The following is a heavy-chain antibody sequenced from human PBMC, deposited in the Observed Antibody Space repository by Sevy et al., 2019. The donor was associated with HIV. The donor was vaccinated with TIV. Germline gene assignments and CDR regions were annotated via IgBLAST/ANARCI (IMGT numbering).Heavy chain of an antibody. CDR2: IKSDGSST. CDR1: GFTFSSYW. V-gene: IGHV3-74*01. D-gene: IGHD6-13*01. Sequence: GGSLRLSCAASGFTFSSYWMHWVRQAPGKGLVWVSRIKSDGSSTSYADSVKGRFTISRDNAKNTLYLQMNSLRAEDTAVYYCARAVSSSSWRYAFDIWGQGTMVTVSS. J-gene: IGHJ3*02. CDR3: ARAVSSSSWRYAFDI.